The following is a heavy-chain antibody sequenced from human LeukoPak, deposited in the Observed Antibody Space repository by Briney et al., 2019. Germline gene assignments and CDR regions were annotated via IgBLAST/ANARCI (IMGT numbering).Heavy chain of an antibody. Sequence: SETLSLTCTDSGGSISSYYWSWIRQPPGKGLEWIEYIYYSGSTNYNPSLKSRVTISVDTSKNQFSLKLSSVTAADTAVYYCARDRVWFDPWGQGTLVTVSS. CDR3: ARDRVWFDP. CDR2: IYYSGST. V-gene: IGHV4-59*01. J-gene: IGHJ5*02. CDR1: GGSISSYY.